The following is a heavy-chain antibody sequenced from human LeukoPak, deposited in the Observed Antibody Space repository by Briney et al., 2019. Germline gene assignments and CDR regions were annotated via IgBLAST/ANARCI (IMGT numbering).Heavy chain of an antibody. CDR3: ASRHDSSGRYPDY. J-gene: IGHJ4*02. CDR1: GFTFSSYW. CDR2: IKQDGSEK. V-gene: IGHV3-7*01. Sequence: QPGGSLRLSCAASGFTFSSYWMSWVRQVPGKGLEWVANIKQDGSEKYYVDSVKGRFTISRDNAKKSLYLQMNSLRAEDTAVYYCASRHDSSGRYPDYWGQGTLVTVSS. D-gene: IGHD3-22*01.